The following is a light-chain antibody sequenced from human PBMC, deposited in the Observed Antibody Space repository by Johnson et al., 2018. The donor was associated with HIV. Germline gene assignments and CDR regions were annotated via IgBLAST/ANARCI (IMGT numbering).Light chain of an antibody. CDR2: DNN. J-gene: IGLJ1*01. CDR3: GAWDSSLSSHYC. Sequence: QSVLTQPPSVSAAPGQKVTISCSGSSSNIGNNYVSWYQQLPGTAPKLLIYDNNKRPSGIPDRSSGSKSGTSATLGITGLQTGDEAVYSCGAWDSSLSSHYCFGTGTKVTVL. CDR1: SSNIGNNY. V-gene: IGLV1-51*01.